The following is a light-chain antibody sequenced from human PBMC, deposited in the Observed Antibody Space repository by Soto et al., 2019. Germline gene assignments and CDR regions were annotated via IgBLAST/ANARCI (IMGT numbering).Light chain of an antibody. V-gene: IGLV1-40*01. J-gene: IGLJ1*01. CDR2: GNS. Sequence: QSVLTQPPSVSGAPGQRVSISCTGSSSNNGAGYDVHWYEQLPETAPKLLIYGNSNRPSGVPDRFSGSKSGTSASLAITGLQAEDEADYYCQSYDSSLSGYVFGTGPKVTVL. CDR1: SSNNGAGYD. CDR3: QSYDSSLSGYV.